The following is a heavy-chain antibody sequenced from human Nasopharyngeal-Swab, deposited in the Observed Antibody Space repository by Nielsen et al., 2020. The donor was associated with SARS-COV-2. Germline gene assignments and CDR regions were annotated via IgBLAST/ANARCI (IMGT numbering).Heavy chain of an antibody. J-gene: IGHJ5*02. V-gene: IGHV3-23*01. Sequence: GGSLRLSCAASGFTFSSYAMSWVRQAPGKGLEWVSAISGSGGSTYYADSVKGRFTISRDNSKNTLYLQMNSLRAEDTAVYYCAKGRGQQRKRGGFDPWGQGTLVTVSS. CDR2: ISGSGGST. D-gene: IGHD6-13*01. CDR1: GFTFSSYA. CDR3: AKGRGQQRKRGGFDP.